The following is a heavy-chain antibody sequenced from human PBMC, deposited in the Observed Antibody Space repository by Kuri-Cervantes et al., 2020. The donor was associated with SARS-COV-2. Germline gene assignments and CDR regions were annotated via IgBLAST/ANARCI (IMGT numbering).Heavy chain of an antibody. CDR3: ARDQIRGDYGLPYGMDV. CDR1: GYSFTSYW. D-gene: IGHD4-17*01. V-gene: IGHV5-51*01. J-gene: IGHJ6*02. Sequence: GGSLRLSCKGSGYSFTSYWIGWVRQMPGKGLEWMGIIYPDDSDTRYTPSFQGQVTISADKSTSTAYMELSSLRSEDTAVYYCARDQIRGDYGLPYGMDVWGQGTTVTVSS. CDR2: IYPDDSDT.